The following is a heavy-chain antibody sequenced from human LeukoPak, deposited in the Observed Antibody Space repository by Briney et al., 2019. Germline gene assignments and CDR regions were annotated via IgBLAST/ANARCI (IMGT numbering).Heavy chain of an antibody. CDR1: GYTLTAYH. CDR2: INPNSGGT. D-gene: IGHD2-15*01. V-gene: IGHV1-2*06. J-gene: IGHJ5*02. CDR3: ARGYCSGGTCYLVENWLDP. Sequence: ASVKVSCKASGYTLTAYHIYWVRQAPGQGLEWMGRINPNSGGTDYAQNFQGRVTTTRDTSISTAYMELSRLRSDDTAVYYCARGYCSGGTCYLVENWLDPWGQGTLVTVSS.